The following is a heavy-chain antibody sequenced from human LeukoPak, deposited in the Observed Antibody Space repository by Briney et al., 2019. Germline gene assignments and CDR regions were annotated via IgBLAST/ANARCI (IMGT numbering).Heavy chain of an antibody. Sequence: PGGSLRLSCTTSGFGSKNYAMSWVRLAPGKGLEWVSIISATSVNTYYADSVKGRFTISRDNSKNTLYLQMNSLRAEDTAVYYCARQPAGYSYGAGAFDIWGQGTMVTVSS. CDR3: ARQPAGYSYGAGAFDI. J-gene: IGHJ3*02. CDR2: ISATSVNT. D-gene: IGHD5-18*01. V-gene: IGHV3-23*01. CDR1: GFGSKNYA.